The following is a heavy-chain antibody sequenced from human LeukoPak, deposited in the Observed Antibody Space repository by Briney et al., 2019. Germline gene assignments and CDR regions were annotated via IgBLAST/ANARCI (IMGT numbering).Heavy chain of an antibody. Sequence: PGVSLRLSCAASGFTFSSYWMSWVRQARGKGREWVANIKQDGSEKYYVDSVKGRFTISRDNAKNSLYLQMNSLRAEDTAVYYCARNSKLRYFDWFDYWGQGTLVTVSS. V-gene: IGHV3-7*01. CDR3: ARNSKLRYFDWFDY. J-gene: IGHJ4*02. CDR1: GFTFSSYW. D-gene: IGHD3-9*01. CDR2: IKQDGSEK.